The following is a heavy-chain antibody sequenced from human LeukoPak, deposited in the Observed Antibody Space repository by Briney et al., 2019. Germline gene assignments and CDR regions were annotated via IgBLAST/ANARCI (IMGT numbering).Heavy chain of an antibody. D-gene: IGHD3-9*01. V-gene: IGHV4-4*02. J-gene: IGHJ2*01. CDR3: ARLKLARVYYDILTENWYFDL. CDR2: IYHSGTT. Sequence: PSGTLSLTCAVSGGSISSGNWWSWVRQPPGKGREWIGEIYHSGTTNYNPSLKSRVTISVDKSKNQFSLKLSSVTAADTAVYYCARLKLARVYYDILTENWYFDLWGRGTLVTVSS. CDR1: GGSISSGNW.